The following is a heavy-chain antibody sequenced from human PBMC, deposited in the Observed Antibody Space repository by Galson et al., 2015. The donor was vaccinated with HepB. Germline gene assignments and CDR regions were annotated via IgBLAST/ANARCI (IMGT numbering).Heavy chain of an antibody. Sequence: ETLSLTCTVSGGSISSYYWSWIRQPPGKGLEWIGYIYYSGSTNYNPSLKSRVTISVDTSKNQFSLKLSSVTAADTAVYYCARGTGDSSGYYYVRSAFDIWGQGTMVTVSS. D-gene: IGHD3-22*01. CDR1: GGSISSYY. CDR2: IYYSGST. V-gene: IGHV4-59*01. J-gene: IGHJ3*02. CDR3: ARGTGDSSGYYYVRSAFDI.